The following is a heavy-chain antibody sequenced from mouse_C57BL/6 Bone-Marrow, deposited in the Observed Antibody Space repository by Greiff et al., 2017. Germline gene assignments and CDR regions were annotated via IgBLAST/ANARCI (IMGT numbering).Heavy chain of an antibody. CDR3: ARSNPPAY. J-gene: IGHJ3*01. Sequence: EVKLQESGPGLVKPSQSLSLTCSVTGYSITSGYYWNWIRQFPGNKLECMGYIRYDGSNNYNPSLKNRTSMTRDTSTNQFFLKLNSVTTEDTATYYCARSNPPAYWGQGTLVTVSA. CDR2: IRYDGSN. CDR1: GYSITSGYY. D-gene: IGHD6-1*01. V-gene: IGHV3-6*01.